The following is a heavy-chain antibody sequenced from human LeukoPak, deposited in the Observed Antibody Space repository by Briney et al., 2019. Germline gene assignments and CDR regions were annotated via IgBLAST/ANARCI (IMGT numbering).Heavy chain of an antibody. CDR2: IYYSGST. V-gene: IGHV4-4*02. J-gene: IGHJ6*03. CDR1: GGSISSSNW. Sequence: SETLSLTCTVSGGSISSSNWWSWVRQPPGKGLEWIGYIYYSGSTNYNPSLKSRVTISVDTSKNQFSLKLSSETAADTAVYYCARGAAHDFWSGYYTGYYMDVWGKGTTVTVSS. CDR3: ARGAAHDFWSGYYTGYYMDV. D-gene: IGHD3-3*01.